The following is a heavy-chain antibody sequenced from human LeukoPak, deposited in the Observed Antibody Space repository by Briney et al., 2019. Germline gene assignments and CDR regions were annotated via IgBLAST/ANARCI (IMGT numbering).Heavy chain of an antibody. CDR3: ARGTAGYHSNYFDY. CDR1: GFTFGSPW. V-gene: IGHV3-74*01. D-gene: IGHD3-16*02. J-gene: IGHJ4*02. Sequence: TGGSLRLSCAASGFTFGSPWMHWVRQAPGKGLVWVSRINSDGSATAYADSVKGRFTISRDNAENTLYLQMNSLRAEDTAVYYCARGTAGYHSNYFDYWGQGTLVTVSS. CDR2: INSDGSAT.